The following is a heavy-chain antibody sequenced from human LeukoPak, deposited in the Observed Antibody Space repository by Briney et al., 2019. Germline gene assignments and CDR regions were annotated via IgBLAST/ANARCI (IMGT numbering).Heavy chain of an antibody. V-gene: IGHV4-39*07. CDR3: ARVGSSGWYLRSYYYYYMDV. D-gene: IGHD6-19*01. Sequence: PSETLSLTCTVSGGSISSSSYYWGWIRQPPGKGLEWIGSIYYSGSTYYNPSLKSRVTISVDTSKNQFSLKLSSVTAADTAVYYCARVGSSGWYLRSYYYYYMDVWGKGTTVTVSS. J-gene: IGHJ6*03. CDR1: GGSISSSSYY. CDR2: IYYSGST.